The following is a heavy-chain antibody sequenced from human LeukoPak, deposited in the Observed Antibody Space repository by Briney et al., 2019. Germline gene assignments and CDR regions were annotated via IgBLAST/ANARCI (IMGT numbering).Heavy chain of an antibody. CDR3: ARDPCSVGSCYSRHAFDI. CDR2: TYYRSKWYN. V-gene: IGHV6-1*01. Sequence: SQTLSLTCAISGDSVSSNSAAWNWIRQSPSRGLEWLGRTYYRSKWYNDYAVSVKSRITINPDTSKNQFSLQLNSVTPEDTAVYYCARDPCSVGSCYSRHAFDIWGQGTMVTVSS. J-gene: IGHJ3*02. D-gene: IGHD2-15*01. CDR1: GDSVSSNSAA.